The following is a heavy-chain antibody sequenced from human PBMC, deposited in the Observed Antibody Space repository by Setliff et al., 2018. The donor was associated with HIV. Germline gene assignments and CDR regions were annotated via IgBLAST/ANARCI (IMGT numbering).Heavy chain of an antibody. Sequence: PGESLKISCATSGFNVTSNYMNWVRQAPGRGLEWVSGIQHDGTTYYADSVKGRFSVSRDMSRNILYLQMHDLTAEDSALYYCARETGQFLLWGPGTLVTVSS. J-gene: IGHJ4*02. CDR2: IQHDGTT. V-gene: IGHV3-66*01. D-gene: IGHD2-21*01. CDR3: ARETGQFLL. CDR1: GFNVTSNY.